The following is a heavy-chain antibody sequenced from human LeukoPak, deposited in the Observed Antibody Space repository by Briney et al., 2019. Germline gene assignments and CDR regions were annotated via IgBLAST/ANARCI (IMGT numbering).Heavy chain of an antibody. Sequence: GGSLRLSCAASGFTFSAYSMNWVHQAPEKGLEWVSYIGSSSSPIYYADSVKGRFTISRDNAKNSLYLQMDSPRAEDTAVYYCARDQAYSFDYWGQGTLVTVSS. CDR3: ARDQAYSFDY. D-gene: IGHD4-11*01. V-gene: IGHV3-48*01. CDR1: GFTFSAYS. J-gene: IGHJ4*02. CDR2: IGSSSSPI.